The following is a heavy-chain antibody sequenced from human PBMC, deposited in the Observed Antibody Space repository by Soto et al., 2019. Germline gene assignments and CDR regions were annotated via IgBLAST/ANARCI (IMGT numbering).Heavy chain of an antibody. CDR1: GGSISSYY. D-gene: IGHD3-10*01. J-gene: IGHJ4*02. CDR2: IYYSGST. CDR3: AGANYYGSGSYYMFDY. Sequence: SSETLSLTCTVSGGSISSYYWSWIRQPPGKGLEWIGYIYYSGSTNYNPSLKSRVTISVDTSKNQFSLKLSSVTAADTAVYYCAGANYYGSGSYYMFDYWGQGTLVTVSS. V-gene: IGHV4-59*01.